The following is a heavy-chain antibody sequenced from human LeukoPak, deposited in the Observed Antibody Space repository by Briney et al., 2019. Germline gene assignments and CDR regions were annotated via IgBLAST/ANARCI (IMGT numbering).Heavy chain of an antibody. CDR3: ASALYSSRGDAFDI. D-gene: IGHD6-13*01. CDR1: GFTVSSNY. V-gene: IGHV3-66*02. Sequence: PGGSLRLSCAASGFTVSSNYMSWVRQAPGKGLEWVSVIYSGGNTYYADSVKGRFTISRDNSKNTLYLQMNSLRAEDTAVYYCASALYSSRGDAFDIWGQGTMVTVSS. J-gene: IGHJ3*02. CDR2: IYSGGNT.